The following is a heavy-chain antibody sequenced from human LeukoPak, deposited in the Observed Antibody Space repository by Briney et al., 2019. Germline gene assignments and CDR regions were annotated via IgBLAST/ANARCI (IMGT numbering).Heavy chain of an antibody. CDR2: VFPLDSDT. CDR3: TAFNRDGYRNFDS. D-gene: IGHD5-24*01. V-gene: IGHV5-51*01. CDR1: GYNFPTYW. J-gene: IGHJ4*02. Sequence: GESLKISCKGSGYNFPTYWIGWVRQMPGRGLEWMGQVFPLDSDTTYSPTFQGQVTISADTSTSTAHLQWSSPKASDTAIYYCTAFNRDGYRNFDSWGQGTLVTVSS.